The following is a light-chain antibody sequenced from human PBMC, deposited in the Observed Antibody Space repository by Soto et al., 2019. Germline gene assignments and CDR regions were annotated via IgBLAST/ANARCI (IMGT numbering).Light chain of an antibody. CDR1: QDVTTN. CDR2: DIS. Sequence: EISMTHFPALLSASPLGRAISFCTAAQDVTTNFAWYQLRRGQPPRLLIYDISTRATGVPARFSGSGSGTEFTLTISGLQSEDFALYFCQQYNNWPFALGPGTRLEIK. J-gene: IGKJ5*01. V-gene: IGKV3-15*01. CDR3: QQYNNWPFA.